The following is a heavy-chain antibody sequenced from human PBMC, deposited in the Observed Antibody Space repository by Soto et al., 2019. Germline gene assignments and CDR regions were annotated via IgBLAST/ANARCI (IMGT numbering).Heavy chain of an antibody. V-gene: IGHV4-59*01. CDR2: IYYSGST. J-gene: IGHJ4*02. D-gene: IGHD3-16*01. CDR3: AGRYGGNFDY. CDR1: GDSIRPYY. Sequence: TSETLSLTCTVSGDSIRPYYWSWIRQPPGKGLEWIGYIYYSGSTNYNPSLKSRVTISVDTSKNQFSLKLSSVTAADTAVYYCAGRYGGNFDYWGQGTLVTVSS.